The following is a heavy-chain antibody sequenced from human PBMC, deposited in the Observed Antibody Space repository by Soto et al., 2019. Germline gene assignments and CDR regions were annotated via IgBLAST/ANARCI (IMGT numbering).Heavy chain of an antibody. Sequence: QVQLVQSGAEEKKPGASVKVSCKASGYTFTTYTMHWVRQAPGQRLEWMGWINAGNGNTKYSQKFQGRVTITRDTSASTAYMELSSLRSEDTAVYYCARDMYYDFWSWRFDYWGQGTLVTVSS. J-gene: IGHJ4*02. CDR2: INAGNGNT. CDR1: GYTFTTYT. D-gene: IGHD3-3*01. CDR3: ARDMYYDFWSWRFDY. V-gene: IGHV1-3*05.